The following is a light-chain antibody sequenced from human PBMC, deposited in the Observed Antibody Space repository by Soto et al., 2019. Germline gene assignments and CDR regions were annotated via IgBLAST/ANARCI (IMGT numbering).Light chain of an antibody. CDR2: AAS. CDR3: QQSYKIPPT. J-gene: IGKJ2*01. Sequence: AIRMTQSPSSLSASTGDRVTITCRASQGISSYLAWYQQKPGKAPKLLIYAASTLQSGVPSRFSGSGSGTDFTLTISCLQSEDFATYYCQQSYKIPPTFGQGTKVEIK. V-gene: IGKV1-8*01. CDR1: QGISSY.